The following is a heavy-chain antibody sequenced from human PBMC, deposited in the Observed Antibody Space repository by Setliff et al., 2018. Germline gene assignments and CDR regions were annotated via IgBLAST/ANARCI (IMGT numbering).Heavy chain of an antibody. CDR2: VYHSGKT. D-gene: IGHD5-12*01. V-gene: IGHV4-38-2*02. Sequence: KPSETLSLTCTVSGGSISSGSYYWGWIRQSPVKGLEWIGNVYHSGKTYYNPSLKSRVTISVDTSKNHFSLRLTSVTAADTAIYFCARTFSGYLSYFDSWGQGTLVTVSS. CDR3: ARTFSGYLSYFDS. CDR1: GGSISSGSYY. J-gene: IGHJ4*02.